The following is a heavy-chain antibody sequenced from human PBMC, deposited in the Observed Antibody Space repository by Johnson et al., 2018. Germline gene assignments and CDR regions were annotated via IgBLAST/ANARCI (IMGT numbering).Heavy chain of an antibody. D-gene: IGHD2-2*01. CDR1: GFTFSSYG. CDR2: IWYDGRNK. Sequence: VQLVESGGGVVQPGRSMRLSCAASGFTFSSYGMHWVRPAPGKGLEWVAVIWYDGRNKYSADSVKGPFTISRDNSKNTQELQMNSLRAKDTAVYYCARVPYPNEYYGMDVWGQGTTVTGSS. V-gene: IGHV3-33*01. CDR3: ARVPYPNEYYGMDV. J-gene: IGHJ6*02.